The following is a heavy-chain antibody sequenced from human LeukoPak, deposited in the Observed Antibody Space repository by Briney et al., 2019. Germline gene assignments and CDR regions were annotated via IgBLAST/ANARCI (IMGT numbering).Heavy chain of an antibody. V-gene: IGHV3-23*01. CDR1: GFTFSSYA. CDR3: AKELWFGELFPSDYLDY. D-gene: IGHD3-10*01. CDR2: ISGSGGST. J-gene: IGHJ4*02. Sequence: PGGSLRLSCAASGFTFSSYAMSWVRQAPGKGLEWVSAISGSGGSTYYADSVKGRFTISRDNSKNTLYLQMNSLRAEDTAVYYCAKELWFGELFPSDYLDYWGQGTLVTVSS.